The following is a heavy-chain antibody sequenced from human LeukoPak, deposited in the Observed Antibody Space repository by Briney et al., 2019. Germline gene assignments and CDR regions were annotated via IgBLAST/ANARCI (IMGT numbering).Heavy chain of an antibody. V-gene: IGHV3-48*03. Sequence: PGGSLRLSCAVSGFTFSSYEMNWVRQAPGKGLEWVSHISSSGSTIYYADSVKGRFTISRDNAKNSLYLQMNSLRAEDTAVYYCARGGSYCGPYWGQGTLVTVSS. D-gene: IGHD3-10*01. J-gene: IGHJ4*02. CDR2: ISSSGSTI. CDR3: ARGGSYCGPY. CDR1: GFTFSSYE.